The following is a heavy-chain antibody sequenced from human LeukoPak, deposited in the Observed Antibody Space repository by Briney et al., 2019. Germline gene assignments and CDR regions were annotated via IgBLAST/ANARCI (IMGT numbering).Heavy chain of an antibody. CDR1: GFPFRSFW. CDR3: AKYLSRAFDS. Sequence: GGSLRLSCAASGFPFRSFWMSWVRQAPGKGLECLGHINQEATRTDHADSVKGRFTISRDNARNLLYLHMSSLRAEDTAVYYCAKYLSRAFDSWGQGILVSVSS. CDR2: INQEATRT. V-gene: IGHV3-7*01. J-gene: IGHJ4*02. D-gene: IGHD2/OR15-2a*01.